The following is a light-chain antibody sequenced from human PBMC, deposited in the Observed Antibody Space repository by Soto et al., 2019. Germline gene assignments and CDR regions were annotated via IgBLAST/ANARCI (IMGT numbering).Light chain of an antibody. CDR2: EVS. CDR3: SSYAGSNNWV. V-gene: IGLV2-8*01. Sequence: QSALTQPPSASGSPGQSVTISCTGTSSDVGGYNYVSWYQQHPGKAPKLMIYEVSKRPSGVPDRFSGSKSGNTASLTVSGLQAEDEADYYCSSYAGSNNWVFGGGTKVT. J-gene: IGLJ3*02. CDR1: SSDVGGYNY.